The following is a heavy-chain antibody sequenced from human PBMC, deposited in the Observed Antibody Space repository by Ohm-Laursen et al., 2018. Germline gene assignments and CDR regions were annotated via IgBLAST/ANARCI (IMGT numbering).Heavy chain of an antibody. Sequence: GSLRLSCAASGFTFSSYAMSWVRQAPGKGLEWVSAISGSGGSTYYADSVKGRFTISRDNSKNTLYLQMNSLRAEDTAVYYCAKDASDYSSSWYWWFDPWGQGTLVTVSS. V-gene: IGHV3-23*01. D-gene: IGHD6-13*01. CDR1: GFTFSSYA. J-gene: IGHJ5*02. CDR3: AKDASDYSSSWYWWFDP. CDR2: ISGSGGST.